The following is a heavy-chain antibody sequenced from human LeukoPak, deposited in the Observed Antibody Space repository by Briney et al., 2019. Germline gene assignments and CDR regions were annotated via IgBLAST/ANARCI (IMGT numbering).Heavy chain of an antibody. V-gene: IGHV4-34*01. J-gene: IGHJ6*02. CDR2: IYYSGST. CDR1: GGSFSGYY. Sequence: PSETLSLTCAVYGGSFSGYYWSWIRQPPGKGLEWIGSIYYSGSTYYNPSLKSRVTISVDTSKNQFSLKLSSVTAADTAVYYCGAYIAAAGSAVRPYYYYGMDVWGQGTTVTVSS. CDR3: GAYIAAAGSAVRPYYYYGMDV. D-gene: IGHD6-13*01.